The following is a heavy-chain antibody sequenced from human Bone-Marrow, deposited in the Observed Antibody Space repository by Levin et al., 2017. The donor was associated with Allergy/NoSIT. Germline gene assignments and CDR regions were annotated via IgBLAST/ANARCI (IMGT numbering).Heavy chain of an antibody. D-gene: IGHD3-10*01. CDR3: ARWDGYYGSGSYYLDY. Sequence: SLKISCVASGFTLRSHEMSWVRQAPGKGLEWVSYISISSTATIYYADSVKGRFTSSRDNANNSLYLQMDSLRAEDTAVYYCARWDGYYGSGSYYLDYWGQGTLVTVSS. CDR2: ISISSTATI. CDR1: GFTLRSHE. J-gene: IGHJ4*02. V-gene: IGHV3-48*03.